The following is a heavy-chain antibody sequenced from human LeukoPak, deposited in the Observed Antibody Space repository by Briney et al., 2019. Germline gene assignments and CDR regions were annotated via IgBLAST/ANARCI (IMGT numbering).Heavy chain of an antibody. Sequence: ASVKVSCKASGYTFTGYYMHWVRQAPGQGLEWMGWINPNSGGTNYAQKFQGRVTMTRDTSISTAYMELSRLRSDDTAVYYCARSTMIVVVPLNWGQGTLVTVSS. CDR3: ARSTMIVVVPLN. V-gene: IGHV1-2*02. J-gene: IGHJ4*02. D-gene: IGHD3-22*01. CDR1: GYTFTGYY. CDR2: INPNSGGT.